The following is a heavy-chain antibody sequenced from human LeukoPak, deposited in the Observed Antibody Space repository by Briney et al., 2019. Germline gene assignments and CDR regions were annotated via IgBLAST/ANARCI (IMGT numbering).Heavy chain of an antibody. V-gene: IGHV4-39*07. CDR3: ARIISSSPIEY. CDR1: GGSISSSSYY. J-gene: IGHJ4*02. CDR2: IYYSGNT. Sequence: SETLSLTCTVSGGSISSSSYYWGWIRQPPGKGLEWIGSIYYSGNTYNNPSLKSRVTISVDTSKNRFSLKLSSVTAADTAVYYCARIISSSPIEYWGQGALVTVSS. D-gene: IGHD6-13*01.